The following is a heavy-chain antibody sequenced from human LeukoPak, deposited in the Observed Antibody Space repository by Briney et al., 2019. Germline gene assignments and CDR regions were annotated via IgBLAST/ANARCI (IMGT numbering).Heavy chain of an antibody. D-gene: IGHD3-22*01. Sequence: PSETLSLTCTVSGGSISSSSYYWSWIRQPAGKGLEWIGRIYTSGSTTYNPSLKSRVTMSLDTSKNQFSLKLSSVTAADTAVYYCARDRVESSGYYYYYGIDVWGQGTTVTVSS. V-gene: IGHV4-61*02. CDR2: IYTSGST. CDR1: GGSISSSSYY. CDR3: ARDRVESSGYYYYYGIDV. J-gene: IGHJ6*02.